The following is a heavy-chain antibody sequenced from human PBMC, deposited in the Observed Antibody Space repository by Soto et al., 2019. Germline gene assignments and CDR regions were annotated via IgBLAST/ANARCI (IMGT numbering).Heavy chain of an antibody. CDR2: IYYSGST. CDR1: GASISSSSYY. J-gene: IGHJ6*02. CDR3: ARFSGSYYYGMDV. D-gene: IGHD1-26*01. Sequence: SETLSLTCTVSGASISSSSYYWGLTRQPQGKGLEWIGSIYYSGSTYYNPSLKSRVTISVDTSKNQFSLKLSSVTAADTAVYYCARFSGSYYYGMDVWGQGTTVT. V-gene: IGHV4-39*01.